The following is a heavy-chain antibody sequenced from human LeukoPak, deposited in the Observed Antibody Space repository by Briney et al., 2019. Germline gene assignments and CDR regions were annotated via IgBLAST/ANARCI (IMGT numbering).Heavy chain of an antibody. CDR1: GFNFDEYA. CDR2: ISWDGDIT. CDR3: TKGRYRTNWYERDD. D-gene: IGHD6-13*01. Sequence: GGSLRLCCAASGFNFDEYAMHWIRQHPGKGTEWASRISWDGDITNYADSVKGRFTVSRDTKENSLFLQMNSLRGDDTALYYCTKGRYRTNWYERDDWGQGTRVIVSS. V-gene: IGHV3-43D*04. J-gene: IGHJ4*02.